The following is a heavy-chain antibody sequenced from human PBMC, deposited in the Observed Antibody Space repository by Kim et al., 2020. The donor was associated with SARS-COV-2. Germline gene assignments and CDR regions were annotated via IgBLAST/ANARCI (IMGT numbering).Heavy chain of an antibody. V-gene: IGHV3-53*01. CDR1: GFTVSSNY. J-gene: IGHJ4*02. CDR3: ARSVSDYGDNSLAFDY. Sequence: GGSLRLSCAASGFTVSSNYMSWVRQAPGKGLEWVSVIYSGGSTYYADSVKGRFTISRDNSKNTLYLQMNSLRAEDTAVYYCARSVSDYGDNSLAFDYWGQGTLVTVSS. CDR2: IYSGGST. D-gene: IGHD4-17*01.